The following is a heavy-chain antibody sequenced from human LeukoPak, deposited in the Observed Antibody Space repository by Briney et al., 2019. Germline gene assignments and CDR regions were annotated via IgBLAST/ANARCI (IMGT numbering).Heavy chain of an antibody. Sequence: ASVKVSCKASGYTFTGYYMHWVRQAPGQGLEWMEWINPNSGGTNYAQKFQGRVTMTRDTSISTAYMELSRLRSDATAVYYCARDRFTMVRGVIVLTNWGQGTLVTVSS. D-gene: IGHD3-10*01. V-gene: IGHV1-2*02. CDR1: GYTFTGYY. CDR3: ARDRFTMVRGVIVLTN. CDR2: INPNSGGT. J-gene: IGHJ4*02.